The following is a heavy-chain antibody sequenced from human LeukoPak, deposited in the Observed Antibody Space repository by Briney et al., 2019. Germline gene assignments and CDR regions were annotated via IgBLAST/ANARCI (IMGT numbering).Heavy chain of an antibody. D-gene: IGHD6-19*01. CDR1: GGSISSYY. Sequence: PSETLSLTCTVSGGSISSYYWSWIRQPPGKGLEWIAYISYIGSINSNPSLKSRVTISLETSKNQFSRKLSSVTAAGTAVYYCPRIAVAGSFDYWGQGTLVTVSS. CDR3: PRIAVAGSFDY. CDR2: ISYIGSI. J-gene: IGHJ4*02. V-gene: IGHV4-59*12.